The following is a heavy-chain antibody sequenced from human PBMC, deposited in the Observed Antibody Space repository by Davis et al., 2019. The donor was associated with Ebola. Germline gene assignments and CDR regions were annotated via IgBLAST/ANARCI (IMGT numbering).Heavy chain of an antibody. CDR2: ISYDGSNK. CDR3: ARDRTVGAIFTYYYGMDV. J-gene: IGHJ6*02. V-gene: IGHV3-30*03. D-gene: IGHD1-26*01. Sequence: GESLKISCAASGFTFSSYGMHWVRQAPGKGLEWVAVISYDGSNKYYADSVKGRFTISRDNSKNTLYLQMNRLRAEDTAVYYCARDRTVGAIFTYYYGMDVWGQGTTVTVSS. CDR1: GFTFSSYG.